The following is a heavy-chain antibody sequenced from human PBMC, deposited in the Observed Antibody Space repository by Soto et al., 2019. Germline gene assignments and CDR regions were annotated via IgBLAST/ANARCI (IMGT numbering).Heavy chain of an antibody. CDR1: GFTFNSYW. D-gene: IGHD6-6*01. J-gene: IGHJ4*02. V-gene: IGHV3-74*01. CDR3: ARDFGPTIAARVPFDY. CDR2: INSDESIT. Sequence: EVQLVESGGGLVKPGGPLRLSCAASGFTFNSYWMHWVRQAPGKGLFWVSRINSDESITDYADSVKGRFTISRDNAKNMLYLQMNSLRAEDTAVYYCARDFGPTIAARVPFDYWGQGILVTVSS.